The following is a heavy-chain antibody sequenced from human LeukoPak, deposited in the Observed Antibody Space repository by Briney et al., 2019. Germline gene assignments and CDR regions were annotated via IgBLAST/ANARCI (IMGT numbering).Heavy chain of an antibody. CDR1: GYTFTSNY. Sequence: ASVKVSCKAFGYTFTSNYMHWVRQAPGQGPEWMGVISPSGGSTTYAQKFQGRVTLTRDMSTSTDYLELSSLRSEDTAVYYCARDGDYYGSGSYETWFDPWGQGTLVTVSS. CDR3: ARDGDYYGSGSYETWFDP. J-gene: IGHJ5*02. D-gene: IGHD3-10*01. CDR2: ISPSGGST. V-gene: IGHV1-46*01.